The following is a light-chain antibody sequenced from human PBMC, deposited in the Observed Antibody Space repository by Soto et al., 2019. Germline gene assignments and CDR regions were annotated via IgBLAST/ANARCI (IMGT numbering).Light chain of an antibody. Sequence: ETVLTQSPGTLSLSPGEGATLSCRASQSACSNCLAWYQQKPGQAPRLLIFGASGRATGIPDTFSGSGSGTDFTLTISRLEPEDFAVYYCQHYGTTPWTFGQGTKVEI. CDR1: QSACSNC. CDR2: GAS. J-gene: IGKJ1*01. V-gene: IGKV3-20*01. CDR3: QHYGTTPWT.